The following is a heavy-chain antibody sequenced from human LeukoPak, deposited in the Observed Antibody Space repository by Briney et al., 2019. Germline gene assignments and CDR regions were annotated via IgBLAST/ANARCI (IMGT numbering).Heavy chain of an antibody. J-gene: IGHJ4*02. CDR2: ISAYNGNT. D-gene: IGHD4-17*01. CDR1: GYTFTSYG. Sequence: ASVKVSCKASGYTFTSYGISWVRQAPGQGLEWMGWISAYNGNTNYAQKLQGRVTMTTDTSTSTAYMELRSLRSDDTVVYYCARLPLGDDYGDLDYFDFWGQGTLVTVSS. CDR3: ARLPLGDDYGDLDYFDF. V-gene: IGHV1-18*04.